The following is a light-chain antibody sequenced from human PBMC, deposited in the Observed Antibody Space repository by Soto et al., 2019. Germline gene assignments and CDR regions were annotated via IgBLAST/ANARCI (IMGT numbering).Light chain of an antibody. CDR1: QTINTW. J-gene: IGKJ3*01. V-gene: IGKV1-5*03. CDR3: QQYNTN. Sequence: DIQMTQSPSTLSASVGVRVTITCRASQTINTWLAWYQQKPGKAPKLLIYNASSLETGVPSRFSGSGSGTEFTLTISSLQPDDVATYYCQQYNTNFGPGTKVDF. CDR2: NAS.